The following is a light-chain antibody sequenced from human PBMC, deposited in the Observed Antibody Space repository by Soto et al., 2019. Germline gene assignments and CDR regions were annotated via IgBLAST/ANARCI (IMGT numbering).Light chain of an antibody. V-gene: IGKV3-15*01. CDR1: QSVSSN. J-gene: IGKJ1*01. Sequence: EIVMTQSPATLSVSPGERATLSCRASQSVSSNLAWYQQKPGQAPRLLIYGASTRATGIPARFSGSGSGTEFTLTISSLQSEDVAVYSCQQDNNWPPRTFGQGNKVEIK. CDR2: GAS. CDR3: QQDNNWPPRT.